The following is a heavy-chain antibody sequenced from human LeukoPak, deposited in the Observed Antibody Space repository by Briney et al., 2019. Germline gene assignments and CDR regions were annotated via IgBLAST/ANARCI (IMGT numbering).Heavy chain of an antibody. CDR3: ATGYYYDYSGYPDY. J-gene: IGHJ4*02. V-gene: IGHV1-2*02. D-gene: IGHD3-22*01. CDR2: INPNTGGT. Sequence: ASVKVSCKASGYTFTGYYMHWVRQAPGQGLEWMGWINPNTGGTNYAQEFQGRVTMTRDTSISTAYMELSRLRSDDTAVYYCATGYYYDYSGYPDYWGQGTLVTVSS. CDR1: GYTFTGYY.